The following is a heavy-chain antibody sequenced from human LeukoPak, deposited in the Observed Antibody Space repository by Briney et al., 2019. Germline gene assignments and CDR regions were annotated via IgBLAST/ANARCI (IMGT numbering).Heavy chain of an antibody. CDR3: ARGTVLRYFDWNPRGGYFDY. CDR1: GGSISSGGYY. J-gene: IGHJ4*02. CDR2: IYHSGST. D-gene: IGHD3-9*01. Sequence: SQTLSLTCTVSGGSISSGGYYWSWIRQPPGKGLEWIGYIYHSGSTYYNPSLKSRVTISVDRSKNQFSLKLSSVTAVDTAVYYCARGTVLRYFDWNPRGGYFDYWGQGTLVTVSS. V-gene: IGHV4-30-2*01.